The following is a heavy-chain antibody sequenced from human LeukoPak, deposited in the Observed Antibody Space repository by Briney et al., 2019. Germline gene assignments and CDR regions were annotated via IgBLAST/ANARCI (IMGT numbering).Heavy chain of an antibody. CDR3: ARAYGSGSFDY. V-gene: IGHV3-48*04. Sequence: PGGSLRLSCAASGFTFSRYSMNWVRQAPGKGLEWVSYISSSSTTIYYADSVKGRFTISKDNAKNSLYLQVSSLRAEDTAVYYCARAYGSGSFDYWGQGTLVTVSS. CDR1: GFTFSRYS. D-gene: IGHD3-10*01. CDR2: ISSSSTTI. J-gene: IGHJ4*02.